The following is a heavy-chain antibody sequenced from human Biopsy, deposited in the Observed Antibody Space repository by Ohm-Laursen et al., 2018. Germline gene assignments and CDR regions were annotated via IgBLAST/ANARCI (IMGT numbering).Heavy chain of an antibody. CDR2: IHHSGST. V-gene: IGHV4-4*09. D-gene: IGHD2-15*01. CDR1: GVSITAYY. Sequence: SETLSLTCTVSGVSITAYYWSWIRQPPGKGLECIGNIHHSGSTNYNPSLKSRLTISVDTSKNKFSLKLSPVTAADTAVYYCARMDCSGGSCHYYSYGMGVWGQGTTVTVSS. CDR3: ARMDCSGGSCHYYSYGMGV. J-gene: IGHJ6*02.